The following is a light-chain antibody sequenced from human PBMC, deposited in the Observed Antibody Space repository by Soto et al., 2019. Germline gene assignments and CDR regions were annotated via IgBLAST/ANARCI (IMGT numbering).Light chain of an antibody. J-gene: IGLJ2*01. V-gene: IGLV2-14*03. CDR2: DVT. Sequence: QSVLTQPASVSGSPGQSITISCTGTSSDVGGYDYVSWYQRHPGKAPRLMIYDVTNRPSGVSDRFSGSNSGNTASMTISGLQTEDEADYYCSSHTSSSAVVFGGVTKLTVL. CDR3: SSHTSSSAVV. CDR1: SSDVGGYDY.